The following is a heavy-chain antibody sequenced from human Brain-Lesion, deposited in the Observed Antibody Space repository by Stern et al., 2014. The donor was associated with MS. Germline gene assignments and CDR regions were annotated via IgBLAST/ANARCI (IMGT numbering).Heavy chain of an antibody. CDR3: AKDRQYLTYFFDH. D-gene: IGHD2/OR15-2a*01. V-gene: IGHV3-30*18. CDR2: VSYDGSNK. Sequence: VQLLESGGGVVQPGRPLRLSCVASGFTFCSCAMHWVRQAPGKGLEWVAGVSYDGSNKYYADSVKGRFTISRDNSQNTLYMQMSSLRPEDTAVYYCAKDRQYLTYFFDHWGQGSLVTVSS. CDR1: GFTFCSCA. J-gene: IGHJ5*02.